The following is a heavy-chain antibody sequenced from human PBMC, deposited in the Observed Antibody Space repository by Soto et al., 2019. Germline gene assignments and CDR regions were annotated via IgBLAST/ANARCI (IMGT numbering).Heavy chain of an antibody. D-gene: IGHD3-10*01. CDR2: IYHSGST. Sequence: SETLSLTCAVSGGSISSSNWWSWVRQPPGKGLEWIGEIYHSGSTNYNPSLKSRVTISVDKSKNQFSLKLSSVTAADTAVYYCARDAHLYGSGSYYNWFDPWGQGTLVTVSS. J-gene: IGHJ5*02. V-gene: IGHV4-4*02. CDR1: GGSISSSNW. CDR3: ARDAHLYGSGSYYNWFDP.